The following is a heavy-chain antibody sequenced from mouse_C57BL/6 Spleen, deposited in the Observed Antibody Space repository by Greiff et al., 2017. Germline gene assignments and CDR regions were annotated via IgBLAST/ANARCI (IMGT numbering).Heavy chain of an antibody. D-gene: IGHD2-4*01. CDR1: GYAFSSYW. CDR2: IYPGDGDT. CDR3: APSLYDYDRYGD. Sequence: QVQLKESGAELVKPGASVKISCKASGYAFSSYWMNWVKQRPGKGLEWIGQIYPGDGDTNYNEKFKGKATLTADKSSSTAYMQLSSLTSEDSAVYYCAPSLYDYDRYGDWGQGTTLTVSS. V-gene: IGHV1-80*01. J-gene: IGHJ2*01.